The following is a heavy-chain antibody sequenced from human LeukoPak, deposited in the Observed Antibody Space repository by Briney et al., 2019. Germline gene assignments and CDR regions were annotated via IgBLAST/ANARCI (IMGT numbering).Heavy chain of an antibody. D-gene: IGHD3-10*02. CDR3: AELGITTIGGV. J-gene: IGHJ6*04. V-gene: IGHV3-48*03. CDR2: ISSSGSTI. CDR1: GFTSSSYE. Sequence: PGGSLRLACAASGFTSSSYEMNWVRQAPGKGLEWVSYISSSGSTIYYADSVKGRFTISRDNAKNSLYLQMNSLRAEDTAVYYCAELGITTIGGVWGKGTTVTISS.